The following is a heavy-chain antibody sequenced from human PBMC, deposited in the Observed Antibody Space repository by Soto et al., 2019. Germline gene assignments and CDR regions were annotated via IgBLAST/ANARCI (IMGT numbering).Heavy chain of an antibody. CDR1: GFTVSSNY. Sequence: GGSLRLSCAASGFTVSSNYMSWVRQAPGKGLEWVSIIYSGGSTYYADSVKGRFTISRDNSKNTLYLQMNSLRAEDTAVYYCARDNYGDSIYYYYVMDGWGQGTKVTVSS. CDR2: IYSGGST. V-gene: IGHV3-66*01. J-gene: IGHJ6*02. D-gene: IGHD4-17*01. CDR3: ARDNYGDSIYYYYVMDG.